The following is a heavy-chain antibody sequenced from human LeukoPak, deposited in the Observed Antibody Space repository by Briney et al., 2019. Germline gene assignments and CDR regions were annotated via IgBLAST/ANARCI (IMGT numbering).Heavy chain of an antibody. J-gene: IGHJ4*02. CDR2: IYHSGST. CDR3: ARNSSSEYFDY. Sequence: NPAMTLSLTCAVSGYSISSGYYWAWIRQPPGKGLEWIGSIYHSGSTHYNPSLKSRVTISVDTSKNHFSLKLSSVTAADTAVYYCARNSSSEYFDYWGQGTLVTVSS. V-gene: IGHV4-38-2*01. CDR1: GYSISSGYY. D-gene: IGHD6-6*01.